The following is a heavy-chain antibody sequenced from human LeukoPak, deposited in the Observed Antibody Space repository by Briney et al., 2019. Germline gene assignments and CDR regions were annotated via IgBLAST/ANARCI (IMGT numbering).Heavy chain of an antibody. Sequence: ASVKVSCKASGGTFSSYAISWVRQAPGQGLEWMGGIIPMFGTAINAQNFQGRVTITADKSTNTAYMELRSLRSDDTAVYYCARASGGGVLRNWFDPWGQGTLVTVSS. V-gene: IGHV1-69*06. D-gene: IGHD3-16*01. CDR2: IIPMFGTA. CDR1: GGTFSSYA. J-gene: IGHJ5*02. CDR3: ARASGGGVLRNWFDP.